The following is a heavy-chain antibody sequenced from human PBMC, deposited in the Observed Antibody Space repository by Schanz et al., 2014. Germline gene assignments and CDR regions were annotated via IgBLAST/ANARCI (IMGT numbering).Heavy chain of an antibody. Sequence: QVHLLESGGGLVEPGGSLRLSCAASGFSFSDYYMSWIRQAPGKGLEWISFINTGSNYINYADSVKGRFTISRDNTKNSLCLQLNSLRADDTAVYYCARNRGSGGQNWYFDLWGRGTLVTGSS. CDR3: ARNRGSGGQNWYFDL. CDR2: INTGSNYI. D-gene: IGHD1-26*01. V-gene: IGHV3-11*03. CDR1: GFSFSDYY. J-gene: IGHJ2*01.